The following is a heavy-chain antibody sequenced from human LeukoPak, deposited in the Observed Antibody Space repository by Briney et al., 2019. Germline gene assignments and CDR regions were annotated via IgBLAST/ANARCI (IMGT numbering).Heavy chain of an antibody. Sequence: PGGSLRLSCAASGFTFDDYAMHWVRQAPGKGLEWVSGISWNSGSIGYADSVKGRFTISRDNAKNSLYLQMNSLRAEDTAVYYCARGPGGYGPFDYWGQGTLVTVSS. CDR3: ARGPGGYGPFDY. D-gene: IGHD5-12*01. J-gene: IGHJ4*02. CDR1: GFTFDDYA. V-gene: IGHV3-9*01. CDR2: ISWNSGSI.